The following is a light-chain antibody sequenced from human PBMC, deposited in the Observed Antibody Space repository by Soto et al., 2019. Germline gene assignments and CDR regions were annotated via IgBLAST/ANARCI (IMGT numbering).Light chain of an antibody. CDR3: QQRSKLPRT. J-gene: IGKJ4*01. CDR2: GAS. V-gene: IGKV3-11*01. CDR1: QSVSDY. Sequence: EITLTQSPGTLSLSPGERATLSCRASQSVSDYLAWYQQKAGQPPRFLIYGASNRATDIPARFSGSGYGTECTLTISRLEPEDSAVYYCQQRSKLPRTFGGGTRVEIK.